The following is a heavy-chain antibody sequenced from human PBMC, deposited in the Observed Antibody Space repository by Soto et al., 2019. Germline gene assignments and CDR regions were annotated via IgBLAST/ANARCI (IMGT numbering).Heavy chain of an antibody. Sequence: VSCKASGYTFTSYYMHWVRQAPGQGLEWMGGIIPIFGTANYAKKFKGRVTINADESTSTAKMKISSLRSKDTAVYYCARDCSGGSCLEDNWFDPWGQGTLVTVSS. CDR2: IIPIFGTA. V-gene: IGHV1-69*01. CDR3: ARDCSGGSCLEDNWFDP. D-gene: IGHD2-15*01. CDR1: GYTFTSYY. J-gene: IGHJ5*02.